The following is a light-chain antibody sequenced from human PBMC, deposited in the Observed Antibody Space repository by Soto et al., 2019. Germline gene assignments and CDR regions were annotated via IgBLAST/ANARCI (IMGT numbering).Light chain of an antibody. V-gene: IGLV2-14*03. CDR3: SSYTTSSTAV. Sequence: QSVLTQPPSASGSPGQSVTISCTGTSSDVGGYNFVSWYQQHPGKAPKLMIYEVSNRPSGVSNRFSGSKSGNTASLTISGLQPEDEADYYCSSYTTSSTAVFGTGTKVTVL. CDR1: SSDVGGYNF. CDR2: EVS. J-gene: IGLJ1*01.